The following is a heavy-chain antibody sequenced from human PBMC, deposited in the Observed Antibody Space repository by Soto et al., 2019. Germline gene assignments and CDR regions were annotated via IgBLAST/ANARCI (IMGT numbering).Heavy chain of an antibody. V-gene: IGHV3-23*01. D-gene: IGHD6-19*01. Sequence: EVQLLESGGGLVQPGGSLRLSCAASGFTFSSYAMSWVRQAPGKGLEWVSAISGSGGSTYYADSVKGRFTISRDNSKNTLYLQMNSLRADDTAVYYCAKVGPIAVAGYYYYYGMDVWGQGTTVTVSS. CDR3: AKVGPIAVAGYYYYYGMDV. CDR1: GFTFSSYA. CDR2: ISGSGGST. J-gene: IGHJ6*02.